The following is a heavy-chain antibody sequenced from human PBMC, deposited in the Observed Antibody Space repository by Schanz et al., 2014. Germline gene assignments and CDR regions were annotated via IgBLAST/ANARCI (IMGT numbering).Heavy chain of an antibody. V-gene: IGHV3-23*01. D-gene: IGHD1-20*01. Sequence: EVKLLESGGTLVRPGGSLRLSCAASGFTFSSYAMTWVRQAPGMGLEWVSAISGRDGSTYYADSVRGRFTISRDNSKNTLYLQMNSLRAEDTAVYYCANNWNLDYWGQGTLVTVSS. CDR2: ISGRDGST. CDR1: GFTFSSYA. CDR3: ANNWNLDY. J-gene: IGHJ4*02.